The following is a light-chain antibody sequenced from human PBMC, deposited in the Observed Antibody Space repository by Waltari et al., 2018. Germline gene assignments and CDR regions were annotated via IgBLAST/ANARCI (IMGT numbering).Light chain of an antibody. CDR1: QNIDNN. CDR2: GAS. V-gene: IGKV3-15*01. Sequence: EVVMTQSPAALSVSPGERVPLSCKASQNIDNNLAWYQQKPGQSPRLLIFGASTRATGVPARFSSSGSGTEFTLTISSLQSEDCAVFYCQQYNRWPPLTFGGGTKVEIK. J-gene: IGKJ4*01. CDR3: QQYNRWPPLT.